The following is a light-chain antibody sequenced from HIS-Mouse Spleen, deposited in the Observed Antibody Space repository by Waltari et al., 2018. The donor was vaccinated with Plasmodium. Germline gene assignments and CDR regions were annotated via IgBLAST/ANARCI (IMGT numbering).Light chain of an antibody. CDR3: QQYNNWPPYT. J-gene: IGKJ2*01. Sequence: EIVMTQSPATLSVSPGERATLSCRASQSVSSNLAWYQQKTGPAPRLLIYGASTRATGIPARFRGSGSGTEFTLTISSLQSEDFAVYYCQQYNNWPPYTFGQGTKLEIK. CDR2: GAS. CDR1: QSVSSN. V-gene: IGKV3-15*01.